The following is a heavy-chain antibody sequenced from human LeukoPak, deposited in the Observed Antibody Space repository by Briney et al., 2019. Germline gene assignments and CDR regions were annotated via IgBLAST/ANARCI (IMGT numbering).Heavy chain of an antibody. J-gene: IGHJ4*02. CDR3: ARDTHYYYDSSGYLLL. D-gene: IGHD3-22*01. V-gene: IGHV3-30*04. Sequence: GGSLRLSCAASGLTFSSYAMHWVRQAPGKGLEWVAVISYDGSNKYYADSLKGRFTISRDNSKNTLYLQMNSLRADDTAVYYCARDTHYYYDSSGYLLLWGQGTLVTVSS. CDR2: ISYDGSNK. CDR1: GLTFSSYA.